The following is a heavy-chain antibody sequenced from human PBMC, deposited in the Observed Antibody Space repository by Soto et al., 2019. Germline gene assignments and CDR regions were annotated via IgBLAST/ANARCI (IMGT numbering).Heavy chain of an antibody. CDR1: GGTFSSYA. CDR3: ARLTRLEDDY. J-gene: IGHJ4*02. D-gene: IGHD1-1*01. CDR2: IIPIFGTA. V-gene: IGHV1-69*01. Sequence: QVQLVQSGAEVXXXXXXXXXSCXASGGTFSSYAISWVRQAPGQGLEWMGGIIPIFGTANYAQKFQGRVTITADESTSTAYMELSSLRSEDTAVYYCARLTRLEDDYWGQGTLVTVSS.